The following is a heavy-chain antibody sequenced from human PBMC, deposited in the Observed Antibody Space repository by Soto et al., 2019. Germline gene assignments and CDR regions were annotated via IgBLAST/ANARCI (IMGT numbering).Heavy chain of an antibody. CDR1: GGSISSGGYY. CDR3: ARVASRHLGELSLHVDY. D-gene: IGHD3-16*02. Sequence: SETLSLTCTVSGGSISSGGYYWSWIRQHPGKGLEWIGYIYYSGSTYYNPSLKSRVTISVDTSKNQFSLKLSSVTAAGTAVYYCARVASRHLGELSLHVDYWGQGTLVTVSS. V-gene: IGHV4-31*03. J-gene: IGHJ4*02. CDR2: IYYSGST.